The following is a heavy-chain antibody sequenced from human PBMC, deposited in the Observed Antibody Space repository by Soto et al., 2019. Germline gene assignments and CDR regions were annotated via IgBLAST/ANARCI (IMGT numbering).Heavy chain of an antibody. CDR3: AKDSGQRVWYFDL. J-gene: IGHJ2*01. D-gene: IGHD5-18*01. V-gene: IGHV3-30*18. CDR2: ISYDGSNK. Sequence: QVQLVESGGGVVQPGRSLRLSCAASGFTFSSYGMHWVRQAPGKGLEWVAVISYDGSNKYYADSVKGRFTISRDNSKNTLYLQMNSLRAEDTAVYYCAKDSGQRVWYFDLWGRGTLVTVSS. CDR1: GFTFSSYG.